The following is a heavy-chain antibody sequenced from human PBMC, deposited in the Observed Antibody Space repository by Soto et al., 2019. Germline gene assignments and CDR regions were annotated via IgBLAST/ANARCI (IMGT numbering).Heavy chain of an antibody. CDR2: MNPNSGNT. J-gene: IGHJ5*02. CDR3: ARDRGARGYCSGGSCYNWFAP. Sequence: GASVKVSCKASGYTFTSYDINWVRQATGQGLEWMGWMNPNSGNTGYAQKFQGRVTRTRNTSISTAYMELSSLRSEDTAVYYCARDRGARGYCSGGSCYNWFAPWGQGTLVTVSS. D-gene: IGHD2-15*01. CDR1: GYTFTSYD. V-gene: IGHV1-8*01.